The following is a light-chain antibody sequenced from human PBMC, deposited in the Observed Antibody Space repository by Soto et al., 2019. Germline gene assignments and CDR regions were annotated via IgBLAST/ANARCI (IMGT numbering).Light chain of an antibody. V-gene: IGKV3-20*01. J-gene: IGKJ2*01. Sequence: EIVLTQSPGTLSLSPGERATLSCRASQSVSSSYLAWYQQKPGQAPSLLIYGASSMATGIPDRISGSGSGTDFSLTISRLEPEDCAVYYCQQYGSSTLYTFGQGTKLEIK. CDR3: QQYGSSTLYT. CDR2: GAS. CDR1: QSVSSSY.